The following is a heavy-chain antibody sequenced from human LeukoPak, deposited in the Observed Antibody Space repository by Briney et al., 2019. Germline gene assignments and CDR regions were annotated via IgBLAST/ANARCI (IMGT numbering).Heavy chain of an antibody. CDR2: VIPIFGIA. CDR3: ARDTSPLAVSYYYYGMDV. Sequence: SVKVSCKASGGTFSSYAISWVRQAPGQGLEWVGRVIPIFGIANYAQKFQGRVTITADKSTSTAYMELSSLRSEDTAVYYCARDTSPLAVSYYYYGMDVWGQGTTVTVSS. CDR1: GGTFSSYA. J-gene: IGHJ6*02. V-gene: IGHV1-69*04. D-gene: IGHD6-19*01.